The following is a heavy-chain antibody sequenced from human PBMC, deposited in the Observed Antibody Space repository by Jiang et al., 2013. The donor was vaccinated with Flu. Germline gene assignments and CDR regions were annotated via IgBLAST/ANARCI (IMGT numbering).Heavy chain of an antibody. CDR2: IYPGDSDA. V-gene: IGHV5-51*03. CDR1: GYSFTTYW. Sequence: VQLVESGAEVKKPGESLKLSCKGSGYSFTTYWIAWVRQMPGKGLEWVGIIYPGDSDARYSLPFRGQVAMSVDKSISTAYLQWGSLKASDTAMYYCVRFGRRSGLTGTISPGDYWGQGALVTVSS. D-gene: IGHD3-3*01. CDR3: VRFGRRSGLTGTISPGDY. J-gene: IGHJ4*02.